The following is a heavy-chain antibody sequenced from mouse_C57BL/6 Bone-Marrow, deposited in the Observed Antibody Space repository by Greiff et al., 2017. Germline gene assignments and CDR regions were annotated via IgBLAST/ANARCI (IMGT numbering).Heavy chain of an antibody. V-gene: IGHV1-55*01. CDR2: IYPGSGST. CDR1: GYTFTSYW. D-gene: IGHD2-4*01. CDR3: AYYDLYAMDY. J-gene: IGHJ4*01. Sequence: QVHVKQSGAELVKPGASVKMSCKASGYTFTSYWITWVKQRPGQGLEWIGDIYPGSGSTNYNEKFKSKATLTVDTSSSTAYMQLSSLTSEDSAVYYCAYYDLYAMDYWGQGTSVTVSS.